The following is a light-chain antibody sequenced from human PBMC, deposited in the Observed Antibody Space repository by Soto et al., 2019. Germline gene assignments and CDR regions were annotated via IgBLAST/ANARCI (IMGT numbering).Light chain of an antibody. CDR3: QQYGSSPLVT. V-gene: IGKV3-20*01. CDR1: QSVSSSY. J-gene: IGKJ5*01. Sequence: EIVLTQSPGTLSLSPGERATLSCRASQSVSSSYLAWYQQKPGQAPRLLIYGASSRATGTPDRFSGSGSGTDFTLTISRLEPEDFAVYYCQQYGSSPLVTFGQGPRLEIK. CDR2: GAS.